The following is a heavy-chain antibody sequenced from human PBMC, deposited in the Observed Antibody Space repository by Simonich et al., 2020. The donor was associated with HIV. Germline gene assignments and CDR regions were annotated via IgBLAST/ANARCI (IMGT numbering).Heavy chain of an antibody. J-gene: IGHJ4*02. CDR1: GFTFSSNS. CDR3: ARDGRKGSSTSCSDY. Sequence: EVQLVESGGGLVKPGGALRLSCAASGFTFSSNSMNWVRQAPGKGLEWVSSISSSSSYISYADSVKGRFTISRDNAKNSLYLQMNSLRAEGTAVYYCARDGRKGSSTSCSDYWGQGTLVTVSS. V-gene: IGHV3-21*01. CDR2: ISSSSSYI. D-gene: IGHD2-2*01.